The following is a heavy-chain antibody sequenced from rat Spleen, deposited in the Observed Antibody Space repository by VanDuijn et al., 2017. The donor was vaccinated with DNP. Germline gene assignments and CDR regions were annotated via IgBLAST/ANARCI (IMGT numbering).Heavy chain of an antibody. Sequence: EVQLVESGGGLVQPGRSLKLSCAASGFTFSNYDMAWVRQAPTKGLEWVASISPSGGSTYYRDSVKGRFTVSRDNAKSSLYLQMDSLRSEDTATYYCARRRLTGSAMDAWGQGTSVTVSS. CDR1: GFTFSNYD. CDR2: ISPSGGST. V-gene: IGHV5-25*01. J-gene: IGHJ4*01. CDR3: ARRRLTGSAMDA. D-gene: IGHD5-1*01.